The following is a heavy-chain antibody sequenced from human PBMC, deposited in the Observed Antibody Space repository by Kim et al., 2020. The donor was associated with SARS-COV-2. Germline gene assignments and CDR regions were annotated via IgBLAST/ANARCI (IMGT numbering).Heavy chain of an antibody. V-gene: IGHV3-15*01. J-gene: IGHJ6*03. CDR2: IKIKTDGGTT. CDR3: TTDKVPGDDFWSGYFPGSSYYMEV. CDR1: GFTFSNAW. Sequence: WGSLRLSCAASGFTFSNAWMSWGRQAPGKGLEWVGRIKIKTDGGTTDYAAPVKGRFTISRDDSKNTLYLQMNSLKTEDTAVYYCTTDKVPGDDFWSGYFPGSSYYMEVWGKGTTVSVSS. D-gene: IGHD3-3*01.